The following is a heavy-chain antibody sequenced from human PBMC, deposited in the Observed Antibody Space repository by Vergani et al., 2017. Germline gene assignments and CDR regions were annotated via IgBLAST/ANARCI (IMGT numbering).Heavy chain of an antibody. J-gene: IGHJ4*02. CDR3: VKHFRGWGIDY. D-gene: IGHD3-16*01. Sequence: QVQLVESGGGVVQRGGSLRLSCATSGFTLSNYDMQWIRQGPGKGLEFVAVIQFDGSNQYYADSVKGRFTLSRDFSKNTLYLQMNSLRTDDTATYYCVKHFRGWGIDYWGQGTQVIVSS. CDR1: GFTLSNYD. V-gene: IGHV3-30*02. CDR2: IQFDGSNQ.